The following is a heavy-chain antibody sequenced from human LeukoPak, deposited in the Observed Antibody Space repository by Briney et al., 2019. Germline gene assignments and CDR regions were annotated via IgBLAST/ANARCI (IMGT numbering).Heavy chain of an antibody. CDR3: ARGRLSSRFWFDP. CDR2: MNPNSGNT. V-gene: IGHV1-8*01. CDR1: GYTFTSYD. J-gene: IGHJ5*02. Sequence: ASVKVSCKASGYTFTSYDINWVRQAPGQGLEWMGWMNPNSGNTGYAQKFQDRVTMTRNTSISTAYMELSSLRSEDTAVYYCARGRLSSRFWFDPWGQGTLVTVSS. D-gene: IGHD4/OR15-4a*01.